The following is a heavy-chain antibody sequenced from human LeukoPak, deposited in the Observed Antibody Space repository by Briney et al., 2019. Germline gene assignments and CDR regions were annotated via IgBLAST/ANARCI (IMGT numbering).Heavy chain of an antibody. J-gene: IGHJ4*02. CDR1: GFTFSSYW. CDR3: ARVRGSGSAASFN. CDR2: ISRDGSTT. D-gene: IGHD3-10*01. V-gene: IGHV3-74*01. Sequence: GGSLRLSCAASGFTFSSYWMHWVRQAPGKGLVWVSRISRDGSTTSYADSVKGRFTISRDNAKNTLYLQMNSLRAEDTAVYYCARVRGSGSAASFNWGQGTLVTVSS.